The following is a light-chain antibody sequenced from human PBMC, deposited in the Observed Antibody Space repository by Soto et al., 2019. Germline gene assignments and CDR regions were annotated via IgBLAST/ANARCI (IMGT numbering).Light chain of an antibody. CDR1: QNLLYSSNNRNY. V-gene: IGKV4-1*01. CDR2: WAS. CDR3: QQYYSDPLT. J-gene: IGKJ1*01. Sequence: DIMMTQSPDSLAVSLGERATFNCKSSQNLLYSSNNRNYLAWYQQKPGQPPKLLVSWASTRESGVPDRFSGGGSGTDFTLTITSLQAEDVAVYYCQQYYSDPLTFGQGTKVEIK.